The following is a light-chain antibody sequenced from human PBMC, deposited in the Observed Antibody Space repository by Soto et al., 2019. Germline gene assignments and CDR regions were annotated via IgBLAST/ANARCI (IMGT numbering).Light chain of an antibody. V-gene: IGKV3-11*01. J-gene: IGKJ5*01. CDR1: QSVLSSY. CDR2: DAS. CDR3: QQRGNWPPIT. Sequence: VLTQSPATLSLSPGERATLSCRASQSVLSSYLAWYQQKPGLAPRLLIYDASNRATGIPARFSGSGSGTDFTLTISSLEPEDFAVYYCQQRGNWPPITFGQ.